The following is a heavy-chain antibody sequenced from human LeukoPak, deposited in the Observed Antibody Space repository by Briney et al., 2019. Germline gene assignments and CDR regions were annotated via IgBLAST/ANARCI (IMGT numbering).Heavy chain of an antibody. CDR1: GGSISSSSYY. V-gene: IGHV4-39*07. D-gene: IGHD5-18*01. CDR3: ARGGEYSYGYDY. CDR2: IYYSGST. Sequence: SETLSLTCTVSGGSISSSSYYWGWIRQPPGKGLEWIGSIYYSGSTYYNPSLKSRVTISVDTSKNQFSLKLSSVTAADTAVYYCARGGEYSYGYDYWGQGTLVTVSS. J-gene: IGHJ4*02.